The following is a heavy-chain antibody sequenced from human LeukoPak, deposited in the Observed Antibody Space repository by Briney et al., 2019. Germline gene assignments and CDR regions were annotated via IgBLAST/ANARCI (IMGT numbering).Heavy chain of an antibody. CDR1: GFTFRNFG. D-gene: IGHD2-8*02. V-gene: IGHV3-30*02. CDR3: AKDKSQVEVDSESTLVDH. Sequence: GGSLTLSCAAPGFTFRNFGMHWVRQAPGKGLEWVAFIRFDGRHDFYMDSLKGRFTISRDNSKNTVSLQMNSLRSEDTALYYCAKDKSQVEVDSESTLVDHWGQGTLVIVSS. CDR2: IRFDGRHD. J-gene: IGHJ4*02.